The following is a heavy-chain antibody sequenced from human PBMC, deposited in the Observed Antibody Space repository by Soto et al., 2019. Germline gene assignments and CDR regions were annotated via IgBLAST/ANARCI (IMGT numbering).Heavy chain of an antibody. Sequence: QVQLQQWGAGLLKPSETLSLTCAVYGGSFSGYYWSWIRQPPGKGLEWIGEINHSGSTNYNPSLKSRVTTSVDTSKNQFSLKLSSVTAADTALYYCARDYYDSSGRPTIDYWGQGTLVTVSS. V-gene: IGHV4-34*01. CDR1: GGSFSGYY. CDR2: INHSGST. D-gene: IGHD3-22*01. CDR3: ARDYYDSSGRPTIDY. J-gene: IGHJ4*02.